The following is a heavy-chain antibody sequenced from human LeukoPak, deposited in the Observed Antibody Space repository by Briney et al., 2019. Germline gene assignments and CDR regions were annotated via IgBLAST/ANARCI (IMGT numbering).Heavy chain of an antibody. CDR1: GGSISSSSYY. V-gene: IGHV4-39*01. CDR2: IYYSGST. D-gene: IGHD2-2*01. CDR3: ARLGPAAGTIDY. Sequence: SETLSHTCTVSGGSISSSSYYWGWIRQPPGKGLEWIGSIYYSGSTYYNPSLKSRVTISVDTSKNQFSLKLSSVTAADTAVYYCARLGPAAGTIDYWGQGTLVTVSS. J-gene: IGHJ4*02.